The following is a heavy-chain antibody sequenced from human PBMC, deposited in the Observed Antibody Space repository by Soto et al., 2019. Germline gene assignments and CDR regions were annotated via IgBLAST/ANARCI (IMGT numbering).Heavy chain of an antibody. CDR1: GFTFSSYG. Sequence: GGSLRLSCAASGFTFSSYGMHWVRQAPGKGLEWVAVISYDGSNKYYADSVKGRFTISRDNSKNTLYLQMNSLRAEDTAVYYCAKNIYDIVVVPAANIGYYYYGMDVWGQGTTVTVSS. J-gene: IGHJ6*02. CDR3: AKNIYDIVVVPAANIGYYYYGMDV. V-gene: IGHV3-30*18. CDR2: ISYDGSNK. D-gene: IGHD2-2*01.